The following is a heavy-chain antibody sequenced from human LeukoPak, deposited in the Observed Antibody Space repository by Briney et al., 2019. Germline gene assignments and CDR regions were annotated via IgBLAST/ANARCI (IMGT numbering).Heavy chain of an antibody. Sequence: GGSLRLSCAASGFTFSSYGMPWVRQAPGKGLEWVAVISYDGSNKYYADSVKGRFTISRDNSKNTLYLQMNSLRAEDTAVYYCAKDNITGTLDYWGQGTLVTVSS. J-gene: IGHJ4*02. CDR1: GFTFSSYG. CDR3: AKDNITGTLDY. D-gene: IGHD1-20*01. CDR2: ISYDGSNK. V-gene: IGHV3-30*18.